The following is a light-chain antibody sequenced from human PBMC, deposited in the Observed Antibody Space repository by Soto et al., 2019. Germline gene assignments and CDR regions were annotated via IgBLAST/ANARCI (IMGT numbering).Light chain of an antibody. CDR3: QQYYAIPRT. Sequence: DIVMTQSPDSLAVSLGERAIINCKSSQSGLDRSNNKTYLTWYQQKPGQPPKPLIYWESTRAFGVPDLFSGRGSGTSFSLTIGRLQAEGVGVYYCQQYYAIPRTFGQGTKVEIK. CDR2: WES. CDR1: QSGLDRSNNKTY. J-gene: IGKJ1*01. V-gene: IGKV4-1*01.